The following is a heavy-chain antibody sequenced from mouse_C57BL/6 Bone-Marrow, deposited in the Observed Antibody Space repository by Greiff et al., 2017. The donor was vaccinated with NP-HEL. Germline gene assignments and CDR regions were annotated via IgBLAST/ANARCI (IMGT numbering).Heavy chain of an antibody. CDR2: IDPENGDT. V-gene: IGHV14-4*01. D-gene: IGHD1-1*01. CDR3: TTHFYYYGSSYAY. CDR1: GFNIKDDY. J-gene: IGHJ3*01. Sequence: VQLQQSGAELVRPGASVKLSCTASGFNIKDDYMHWVKQRPEQGLEWIGWIDPENGDTEYASKFQGKATITAHTSSNTAYLQLSSLTSEDTAVYYCTTHFYYYGSSYAYWGQGTLVTVSA.